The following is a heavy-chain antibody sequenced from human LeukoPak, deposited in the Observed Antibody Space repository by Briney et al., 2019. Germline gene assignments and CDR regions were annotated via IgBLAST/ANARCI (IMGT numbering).Heavy chain of an antibody. V-gene: IGHV3-74*01. Sequence: GGSLRLSCAASGFTFSAYWMHWVRQVPGKGLVWVSRINNDGTATFFADSVKGRFTISRDNSKNTLYLQMNSLRAEDTAVYYCAKDDTSGSFDYWGQGTLVTVSS. J-gene: IGHJ4*02. CDR3: AKDDTSGSFDY. CDR1: GFTFSAYW. CDR2: INNDGTAT. D-gene: IGHD3-22*01.